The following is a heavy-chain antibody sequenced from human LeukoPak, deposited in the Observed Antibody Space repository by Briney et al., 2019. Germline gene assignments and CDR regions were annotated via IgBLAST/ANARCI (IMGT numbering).Heavy chain of an antibody. CDR2: IYTSGST. CDR1: GGSISTGTYY. J-gene: IGHJ3*02. V-gene: IGHV4-61*02. Sequence: SETLSLXCTVSGGSISTGTYYWSWIRQPAGKGLEWIGRIYTSGSTNYNPSLKSRVTISVDTSKNQFSLKLNSVTAADTAVYYCARGDYYGSGSYYNSAFDIWGQGTMVTVSS. D-gene: IGHD3-10*01. CDR3: ARGDYYGSGSYYNSAFDI.